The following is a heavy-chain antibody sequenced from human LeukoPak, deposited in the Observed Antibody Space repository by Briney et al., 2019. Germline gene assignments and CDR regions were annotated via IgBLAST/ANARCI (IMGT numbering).Heavy chain of an antibody. V-gene: IGHV4-34*01. CDR2: INHSGST. J-gene: IGHJ4*02. CDR1: GGSVSSYY. CDR3: ARHGMVRGVINY. Sequence: PSETLSLTCTVSGGSVSSYYWSWIRQPPGKGLEWIGEINHSGSTNYNPSLKSRVTVSVDTSKNQFSLKLSSVTAADTAVYYCARHGMVRGVINYWGQGTLVTVSS. D-gene: IGHD3-10*01.